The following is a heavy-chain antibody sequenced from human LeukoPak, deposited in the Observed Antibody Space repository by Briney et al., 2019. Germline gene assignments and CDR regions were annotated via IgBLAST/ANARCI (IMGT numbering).Heavy chain of an antibody. J-gene: IGHJ4*02. D-gene: IGHD2-2*02. V-gene: IGHV3-33*01. CDR2: IWYGGSNK. CDR3: ARDRDYCSSTSCYSYFDY. Sequence: PGGSLRLSCAASGFTFSSYGMHWVRQAPGKGLEWVAVIWYGGSNKYYADSVKGRFTISRDNSKNTLYLQMNSLRAEDTAVYYCARDRDYCSSTSCYSYFDYWGQGTLVTVSS. CDR1: GFTFSSYG.